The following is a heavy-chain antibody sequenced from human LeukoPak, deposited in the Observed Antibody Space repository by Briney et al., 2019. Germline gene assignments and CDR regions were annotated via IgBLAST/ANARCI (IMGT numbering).Heavy chain of an antibody. CDR1: GFTFSSYG. CDR2: IRYDGSNK. Sequence: GGSLRLSCVASGFTFSSYGMHWVRQAPGKGLEWVAFIRYDGSNKYYADSVKGRFTISRDNSKNTPYLQMNSLRAEDTAVYYCAKDRCSSTSCLYYFDYWGQGTLVTVS. D-gene: IGHD2-2*01. V-gene: IGHV3-30*02. J-gene: IGHJ4*02. CDR3: AKDRCSSTSCLYYFDY.